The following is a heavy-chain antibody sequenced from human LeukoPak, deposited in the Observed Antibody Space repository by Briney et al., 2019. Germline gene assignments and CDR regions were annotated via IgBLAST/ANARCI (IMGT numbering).Heavy chain of an antibody. D-gene: IGHD3-3*01. Sequence: SVKVSCKASGGTFSSYAISWVRQAPGQGLEWMGRIIPIFGTANYAQKFQGRVTITTDESTSTAYMELSSLRSEDTAVYYCARDSTPTYYDFWSGSESSSEYFQHWGQGTLVTVSS. V-gene: IGHV1-69*05. J-gene: IGHJ1*01. CDR2: IIPIFGTA. CDR3: ARDSTPTYYDFWSGSESSSEYFQH. CDR1: GGTFSSYA.